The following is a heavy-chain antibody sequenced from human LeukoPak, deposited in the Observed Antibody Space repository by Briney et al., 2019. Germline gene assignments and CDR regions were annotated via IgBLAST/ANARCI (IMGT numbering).Heavy chain of an antibody. CDR3: AVYGSGSYVFDY. CDR1: GYTLTELS. CDR2: FDPEDGET. D-gene: IGHD3-10*01. J-gene: IGHJ4*02. V-gene: IGHV1-24*01. Sequence: ASVKVSCKVSGYTLTELSMHWVRQAPGKGLEWMGGFDPEDGETIYAQKFQGRVTMTEDTSTDTAYMELSSLRSGDTAVYYCAVYGSGSYVFDYWGQGTLVTVSS.